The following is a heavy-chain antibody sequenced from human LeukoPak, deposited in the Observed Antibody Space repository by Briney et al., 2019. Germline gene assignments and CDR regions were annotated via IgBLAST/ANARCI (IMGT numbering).Heavy chain of an antibody. CDR2: MNPTSGGA. J-gene: IGHJ6*02. D-gene: IGHD6-25*01. Sequence: ASVKVSCKASVYTFTDYYMHWMRQAPGQGPEWMGWMNPTSGGANYAQKFQGRVTMTRDTSITTAYMELSSLRSDDTAVYYCASHGRQYYYPMDVWGQGTTVTVSS. CDR1: VYTFTDYY. CDR3: ASHGRQYYYPMDV. V-gene: IGHV1-2*02.